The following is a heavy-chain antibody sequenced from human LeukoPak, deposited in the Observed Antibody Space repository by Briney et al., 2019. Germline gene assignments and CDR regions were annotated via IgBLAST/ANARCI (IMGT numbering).Heavy chain of an antibody. V-gene: IGHV3-7*01. J-gene: IGHJ4*02. CDR1: GFRFSSYW. CDR3: ARDPPQSWYEDY. CDR2: IKQDGSEK. Sequence: PGGALRLCFAASGFRFSSYWMSWGRAAAGRGGEWVANIKQDGSEKYYVDSVKGRFTISRDNAKNSLYLQMNSLRAEDTAVYYCARDPPQSWYEDYWGQGTLVTVSS. D-gene: IGHD6-13*01.